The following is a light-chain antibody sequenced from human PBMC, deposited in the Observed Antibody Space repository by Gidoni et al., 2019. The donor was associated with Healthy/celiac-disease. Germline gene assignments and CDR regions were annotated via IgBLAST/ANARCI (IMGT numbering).Light chain of an antibody. Sequence: EIVMTQSPATLSVSPGERATLSSRASQSVSSNLACYQQKPGQAPRLLIYGASTRATGIPARFSGSGSGTEFTLTISSLQSEDFSVYYCQQYNNWPPYTFGQGTQLEIK. CDR3: QQYNNWPPYT. CDR2: GAS. V-gene: IGKV3-15*01. J-gene: IGKJ2*01. CDR1: QSVSSN.